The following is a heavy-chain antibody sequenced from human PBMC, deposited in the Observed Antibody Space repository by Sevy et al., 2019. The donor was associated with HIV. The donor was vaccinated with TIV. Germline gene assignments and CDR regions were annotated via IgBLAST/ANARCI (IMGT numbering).Heavy chain of an antibody. CDR2: IIPMLGTT. CDR1: GRTFRNNA. CDR3: ARSISWYASFDY. Sequence: ASVKVSCKASGRTFRNNAISWVRQAPGQGLEWMGGIIPMLGTTYYRKNFQGRVTVSADESTSTAYMELSSLRSEDTAIYYCARSISWYASFDYWGQGTLVTVSS. D-gene: IGHD6-13*01. V-gene: IGHV1-69*13. J-gene: IGHJ4*01.